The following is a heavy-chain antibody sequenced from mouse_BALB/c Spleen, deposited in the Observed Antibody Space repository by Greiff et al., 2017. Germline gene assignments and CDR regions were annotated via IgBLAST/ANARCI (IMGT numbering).Heavy chain of an antibody. Sequence: VQLQQSGAELVRPGALVKLSCKASGFNIKDYYMHWVKQRPEQGLEWIGWIDPENGNTIYDPKFQGKASITADTSSNTAYLQLSSLTSEDTAVYYCAAGNYSAWLAYWGQGTLVTVSA. CDR2: IDPENGNT. V-gene: IGHV14-1*02. D-gene: IGHD2-1*01. J-gene: IGHJ3*01. CDR3: AAGNYSAWLAY. CDR1: GFNIKDYY.